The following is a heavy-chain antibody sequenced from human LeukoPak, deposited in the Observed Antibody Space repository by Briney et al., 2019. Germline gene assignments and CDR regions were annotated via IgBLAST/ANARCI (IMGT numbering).Heavy chain of an antibody. Sequence: PSETLXLTXAVSGYSISSXXXXXXXRQXPGXXXEXXXTXXHXXSTXXXPSLXXXVXXXXDXSKSKFSLKLSSVTAADTAVYYCARNQSYGLFDYWGQGTLVTVSS. V-gene: IGHV4-38-2*01. CDR3: ARNQSYGLFDY. J-gene: IGHJ4*02. CDR1: GYSISSXXX. CDR2: XXHXXST. D-gene: IGHD5-18*01.